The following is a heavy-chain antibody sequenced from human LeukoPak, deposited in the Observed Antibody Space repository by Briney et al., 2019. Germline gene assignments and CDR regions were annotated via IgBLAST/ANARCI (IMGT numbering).Heavy chain of an antibody. CDR2: VSYTGST. V-gene: IGHV4-59*08. D-gene: IGHD5-18*01. Sequence: SETLSLTCTVSGGSISSYSWSWIRQPPGKRLEWIGFVSYTGSTNYNPSLKSRVTISGDTSKNQFSLKLTSVTAADTGVYYCARTCEYSYGFEDGYYFDYWGQGTLVTVSS. J-gene: IGHJ4*02. CDR3: ARTCEYSYGFEDGYYFDY. CDR1: GGSISSYS.